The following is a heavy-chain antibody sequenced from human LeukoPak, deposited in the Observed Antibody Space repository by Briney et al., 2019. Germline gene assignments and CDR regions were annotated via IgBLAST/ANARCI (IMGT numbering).Heavy chain of an antibody. CDR2: IYYSGST. D-gene: IGHD5-18*01. J-gene: IGHJ4*02. CDR3: ASSSGYSYGPYYFDY. V-gene: IGHV4-59*08. Sequence: PSETLSLTCTVSGGSISSYYWSWIRQPPGKGLEWIGYIYYSGSTYYNPSLKSRVTISVDTSKNQFSLKLSSVTAADTAVYYCASSSGYSYGPYYFDYWGQGTLVTVSS. CDR1: GGSISSYY.